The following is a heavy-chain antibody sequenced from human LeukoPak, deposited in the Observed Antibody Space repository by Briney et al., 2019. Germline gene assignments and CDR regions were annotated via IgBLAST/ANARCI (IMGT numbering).Heavy chain of an antibody. V-gene: IGHV3-30*18. D-gene: IGHD6-13*01. Sequence: GRSLRLSCVASRFTFSSYGMHWVRQAPGKGLEWVAVISYDGSNKYYADSVKGRFTISRDSSKNTLYLQMNSLRAEDTAVYYCAKDMSSSWYAFDYWGQGTLVTVSS. CDR3: AKDMSSSWYAFDY. CDR1: RFTFSSYG. J-gene: IGHJ4*02. CDR2: ISYDGSNK.